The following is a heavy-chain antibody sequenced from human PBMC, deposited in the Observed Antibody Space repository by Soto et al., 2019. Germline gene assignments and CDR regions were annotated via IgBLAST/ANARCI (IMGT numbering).Heavy chain of an antibody. CDR1: GYTFTNYW. V-gene: IGHV5-51*01. J-gene: IGHJ6*02. D-gene: IGHD4-17*01. Sequence: PGESLMISCKGSGYTFTNYWIVWVRQIPGKGLEWMGIIYPGDSDTRYSPSFQGQVTISADRSISTAYLQWSSLKASDTGMYYCARYPTLTDYFFHVMDVWGQVTTVTVSS. CDR2: IYPGDSDT. CDR3: ARYPTLTDYFFHVMDV.